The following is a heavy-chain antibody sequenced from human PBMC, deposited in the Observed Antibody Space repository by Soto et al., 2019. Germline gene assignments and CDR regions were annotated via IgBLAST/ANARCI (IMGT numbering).Heavy chain of an antibody. D-gene: IGHD1-26*01. J-gene: IGHJ4*02. CDR3: ARDQYSGSYY. CDR1: GYSISSGYY. Sequence: PSETLSLTCAVSGYSISSGYYWGWIRQPPGKGLEWIGTIYHSGSTYNNPSLMSRVTISVHTSKNTLYLQMNSLRAEDTAVYYCARDQYSGSYYWGQGTLVTVSS. V-gene: IGHV4-38-2*02. CDR2: IYHSGST.